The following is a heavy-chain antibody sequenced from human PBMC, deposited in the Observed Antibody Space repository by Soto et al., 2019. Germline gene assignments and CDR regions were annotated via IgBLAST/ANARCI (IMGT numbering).Heavy chain of an antibody. J-gene: IGHJ6*02. D-gene: IGHD6-13*01. CDR3: ASRSSSWYDYYYGMDV. CDR1: GFTFSDYS. V-gene: IGHV3-53*01. CDR2: IYSGGST. Sequence: PGGSLRLSCAASGFTFSDYSMNWVRQAPGKGLEWVSVIYSGGSTYYADSVKGRFTISRDNSKNTLYLQMNSLRAEDTAVYYCASRSSSWYDYYYGMDVWGQGTTVTVSS.